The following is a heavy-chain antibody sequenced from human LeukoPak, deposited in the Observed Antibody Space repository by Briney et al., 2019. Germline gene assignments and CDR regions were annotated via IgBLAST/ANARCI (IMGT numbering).Heavy chain of an antibody. Sequence: SETLSLTCTVSGGSISGYYLSWIRQSAGMGLEWIGRISGSGVITYNPSLKSRVILSLDTSNNHFSLKLISVTAADTAVYYCARDSGTTGEVKFDPWGQGMLVTVSS. CDR2: ISGSGVI. D-gene: IGHD3-10*01. CDR3: ARDSGTTGEVKFDP. CDR1: GGSISGYY. V-gene: IGHV4-4*07. J-gene: IGHJ5*02.